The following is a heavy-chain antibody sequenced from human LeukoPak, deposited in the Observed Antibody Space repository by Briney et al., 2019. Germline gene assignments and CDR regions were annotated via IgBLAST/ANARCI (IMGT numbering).Heavy chain of an antibody. V-gene: IGHV4-38-2*02. CDR3: ARELLWFGEGYYFDY. CDR2: IYHSGST. D-gene: IGHD3-10*01. Sequence: SETLSLTCTVSGYSISSGYYWGWIRQPPGKGLEWIGSIYHSGSTYYNPSLKSRVTISVDTSKNQFSLKLSSVTAADTAVYYCARELLWFGEGYYFDYWGQGTLVTVSS. J-gene: IGHJ4*02. CDR1: GYSISSGYY.